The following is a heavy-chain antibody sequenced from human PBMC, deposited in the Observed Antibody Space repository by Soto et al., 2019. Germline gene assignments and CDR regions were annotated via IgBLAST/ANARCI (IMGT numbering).Heavy chain of an antibody. CDR2: IYYSGST. V-gene: IGHV4-59*08. CDR1: GGSISSYY. CDR3: ARNQWLVFDY. J-gene: IGHJ4*02. D-gene: IGHD6-19*01. Sequence: TSETLSLTCTVSGGSISSYYWSWIRQPPGKGLEWIGYIYYSGSTNYNPSLKSRVTISVDTSKNQFSLKLSSVTAADTAVYYCARNQWLVFDYWGQGTLVTVSS.